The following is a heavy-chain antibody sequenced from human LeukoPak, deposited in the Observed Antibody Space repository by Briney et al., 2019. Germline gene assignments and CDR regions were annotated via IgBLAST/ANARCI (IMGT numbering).Heavy chain of an antibody. CDR1: RFTFSSYG. V-gene: IGHV3-33*06. D-gene: IGHD2-2*01. J-gene: IGHJ4*02. CDR3: AKDHGDIVVVPAATAPDY. Sequence: GGSLRLSCAASRFTFSSYGMHWIRQAPGKGLESVAVIWYDGSNKYYADSVKGRFTISRDNSKNTLYLQMNSLRAEDTAVYYCAKDHGDIVVVPAATAPDYWGQGTLVTVSS. CDR2: IWYDGSNK.